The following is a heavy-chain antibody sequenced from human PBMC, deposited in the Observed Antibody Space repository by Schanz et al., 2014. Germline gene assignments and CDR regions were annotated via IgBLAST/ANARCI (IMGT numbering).Heavy chain of an antibody. CDR2: ISPYNGNT. D-gene: IGHD3-16*01. J-gene: IGHJ2*01. Sequence: QVQLVQSGAEVKKPGASVKVSCKASGYTFTSYGISWVRQAPGQGLEWMGWISPYNGNTNYAQKLQGRFTMTADTSANTAYMELRSLRSDDTAHYYCVRVPSRDVSFDLWGRGTLXTVSS. CDR1: GYTFTSYG. V-gene: IGHV1-18*01. CDR3: VRVPSRDVSFDL.